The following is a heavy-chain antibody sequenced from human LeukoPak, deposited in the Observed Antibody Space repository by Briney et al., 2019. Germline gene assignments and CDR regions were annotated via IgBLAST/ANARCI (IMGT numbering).Heavy chain of an antibody. J-gene: IGHJ4*02. CDR3: ARHFYGSGSDIFDY. CDR2: IYYSGST. D-gene: IGHD3-10*01. CDR1: GGSIISYY. V-gene: IGHV4-59*08. Sequence: ETLSLTFTASGGSIISYYWSWIRQPPGKGLEGIGWIYYSGSTNYNPPLKNRVTISVDTSNNQFSLQLSSVTAADTAVHYCARHFYGSGSDIFDYWGQGTLLTVPS.